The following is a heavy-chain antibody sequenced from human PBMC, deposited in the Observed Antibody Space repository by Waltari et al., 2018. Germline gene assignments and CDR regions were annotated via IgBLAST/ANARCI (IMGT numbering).Heavy chain of an antibody. CDR2: ISSSSSTI. Sequence: QVQLQESGPGLVKPSETLSLTCTVSGGSISSYYWSWIRQPPGKGLEWVSYISSSSSTIYYADSVKGRFTISRDNSKNTLYLQMNSLRAEDTAVYYCAKCPGSYYLMIDYWGQGTLVTVSS. V-gene: IGHV3-11*01. CDR3: AKCPGSYYLMIDY. D-gene: IGHD3-10*01. CDR1: GGSISSYY. J-gene: IGHJ4*02.